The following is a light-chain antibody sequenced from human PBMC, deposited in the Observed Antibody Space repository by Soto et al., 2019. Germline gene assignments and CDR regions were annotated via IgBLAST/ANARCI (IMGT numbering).Light chain of an antibody. CDR1: SSDVGGYNY. CDR3: SSYTNARIRV. CDR2: DVS. V-gene: IGLV2-14*01. Sequence: QSALTQPASVSGSPGQSITISCTGTSSDVGGYNYVSWYQQHPGKAPKLMIYDVSNRPSGVSNRFSGSNSGNTASLTISGLQADDEADYYCSSYTNARIRVFGGGTKLTVL. J-gene: IGLJ2*01.